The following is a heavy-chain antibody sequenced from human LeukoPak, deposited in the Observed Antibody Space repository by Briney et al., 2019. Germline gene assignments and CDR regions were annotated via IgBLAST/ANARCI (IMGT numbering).Heavy chain of an antibody. CDR3: AASLRELRIGYFDY. J-gene: IGHJ4*02. CDR1: GYTFTGYY. D-gene: IGHD1-7*01. V-gene: IGHV1-2*02. CDR2: INPNTGGT. Sequence: ASVKVSCKASGYTFTGYYMHWVRQAPGQGLEWMGWINPNTGGTNYAQKFQGRVTMTRDTSISTAYMELSRLRSDDTAVYYCAASLRELRIGYFDYWGQGTLVTVSS.